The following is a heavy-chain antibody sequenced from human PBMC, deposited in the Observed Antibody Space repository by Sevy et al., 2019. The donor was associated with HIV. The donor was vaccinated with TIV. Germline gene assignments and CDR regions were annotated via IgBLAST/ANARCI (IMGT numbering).Heavy chain of an antibody. V-gene: IGHV4-59*12. J-gene: IGHJ3*02. D-gene: IGHD1-1*01. CDR2: IYYTGST. CDR3: AKNQLLEIDVINI. CDR1: GGSISNSY. Sequence: SETLSLTCTVSGGSISNSYWTWIRQPPGKGLEWIGCIYYTGSTNFNPSLKSRLTMSVDKSTNQFSLNLRSVTAADTAVYYCAKNQLLEIDVINIWGQGTMVTVSS.